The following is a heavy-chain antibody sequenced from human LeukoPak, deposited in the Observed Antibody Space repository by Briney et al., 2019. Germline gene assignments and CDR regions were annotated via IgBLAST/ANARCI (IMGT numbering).Heavy chain of an antibody. V-gene: IGHV4-34*01. J-gene: IGHJ5*02. CDR2: INHSGST. CDR1: GGSFSGYY. Sequence: PSETLSLTCAVYGGSFSGYYWSWIRQPPGKGLEWIGEINHSGSTNYNPSLKSRVTISVDTSKNQFSLKLSSVTAADTAVYYRAREGGNWGYNWFDPWGQGTLVTVSS. CDR3: AREGGNWGYNWFDP. D-gene: IGHD7-27*01.